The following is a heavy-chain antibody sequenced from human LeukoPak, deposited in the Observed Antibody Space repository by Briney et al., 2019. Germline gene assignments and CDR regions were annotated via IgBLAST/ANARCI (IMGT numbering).Heavy chain of an antibody. CDR2: ISSRSSTI. D-gene: IGHD5-18*01. CDR3: ARDVDTGLVTPPLDY. V-gene: IGHV3-48*02. Sequence: PGGSLRLSCAASGFTFSDYTMNWVRQAPGKGLEWISYISSRSSTIYYADSVKGRFTISRDNAQNSLHLQMNSLRDEDTAVYYCARDVDTGLVTPPLDYWGQGTLVTVSS. J-gene: IGHJ4*02. CDR1: GFTFSDYT.